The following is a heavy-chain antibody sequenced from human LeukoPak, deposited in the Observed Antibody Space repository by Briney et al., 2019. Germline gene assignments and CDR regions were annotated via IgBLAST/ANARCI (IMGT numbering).Heavy chain of an antibody. CDR1: GYTFTGYY. J-gene: IGHJ4*02. CDR2: INPNSGGT. V-gene: IGHV1-2*02. CDR3: ARGFYDFWSGYYFDY. Sequence: ASVKVSCKASGYTFTGYYMHWVRQAPGQGLEWMGWINPNSGGTNYAQKFQGRVTMTRDTSISTAYMELSRLRSDGTAVYYCARGFYDFWSGYYFDYWGQGTLVTVSS. D-gene: IGHD3-3*01.